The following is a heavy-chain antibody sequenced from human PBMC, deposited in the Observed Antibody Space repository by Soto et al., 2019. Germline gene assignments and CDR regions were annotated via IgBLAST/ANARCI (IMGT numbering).Heavy chain of an antibody. Sequence: ASVKVSCKASGYTFTSYGISWVRQAPGQGLEWMGWISAYNGNTNYAQKLQGRATMTTDTSTSTAYMELRSLRSDDTAVYYCARGNMQSYDFWSGYFSGTYYYYMDVWGKGTTVTVSS. CDR3: ARGNMQSYDFWSGYFSGTYYYYMDV. CDR1: GYTFTSYG. D-gene: IGHD3-3*01. CDR2: ISAYNGNT. J-gene: IGHJ6*03. V-gene: IGHV1-18*01.